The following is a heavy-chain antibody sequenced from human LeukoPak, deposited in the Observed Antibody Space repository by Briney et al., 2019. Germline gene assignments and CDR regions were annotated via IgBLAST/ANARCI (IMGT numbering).Heavy chain of an antibody. J-gene: IGHJ3*02. V-gene: IGHV3-23*01. D-gene: IGHD3-22*01. CDR1: GFTFSSYA. Sequence: GGSLRLSCAASGFTFSSYAMSWVRQAPGKGLEWVSAISGSGGSTYYADSVKGRFTISRDNSKNTLYLQMNSLRAEDTAVYYCASITMIVVVPRGDAFDIWGQGTMVTVSS. CDR2: ISGSGGST. CDR3: ASITMIVVVPRGDAFDI.